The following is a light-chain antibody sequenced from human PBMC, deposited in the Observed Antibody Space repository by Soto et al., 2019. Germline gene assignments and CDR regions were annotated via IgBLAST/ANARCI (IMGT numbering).Light chain of an antibody. CDR3: SSKTSSSSPFV. V-gene: IGLV2-14*01. J-gene: IGLJ1*01. Sequence: QSALTQPASVSGSPGQSITISCTGSTSDVGAYNYVSWYKHHPGQAPQLMIYEVSNRPSGVSNRFSGSKSGNTASLTISGLQADGEGDYYCSSKTSSSSPFVFGTGTKVTVL. CDR2: EVS. CDR1: TSDVGAYNY.